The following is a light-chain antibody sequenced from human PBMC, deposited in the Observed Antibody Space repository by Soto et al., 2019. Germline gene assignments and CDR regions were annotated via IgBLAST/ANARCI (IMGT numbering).Light chain of an antibody. CDR3: QQYGSSPLT. Sequence: EIVLTQSPCTLSLSPGERATLSCRASQSVSNNYLAWYQQKPGQAPRLLIYGASNRATGIPARFSGSGSGTEFTLIISSLQSEDSAVYYCQQYGSSPLTFGGGTKVDIK. V-gene: IGKV3-20*01. J-gene: IGKJ4*01. CDR1: QSVSNNY. CDR2: GAS.